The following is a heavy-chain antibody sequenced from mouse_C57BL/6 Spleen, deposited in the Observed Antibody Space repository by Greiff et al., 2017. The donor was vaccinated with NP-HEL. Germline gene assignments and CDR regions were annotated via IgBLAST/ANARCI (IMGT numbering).Heavy chain of an antibody. Sequence: EVKLVESGGGLVKPGGSLKLSCAASGFTFSDYGMHWVRQAPEKGLEWVAYISSGSSTIYYADTVKGRFTISRDNAKNTLFLQMTSLRSEDTAMYYCAREGDYDEGYAMDYWGQGTSVTVSS. J-gene: IGHJ4*01. CDR1: GFTFSDYG. V-gene: IGHV5-17*01. D-gene: IGHD2-4*01. CDR2: ISSGSSTI. CDR3: AREGDYDEGYAMDY.